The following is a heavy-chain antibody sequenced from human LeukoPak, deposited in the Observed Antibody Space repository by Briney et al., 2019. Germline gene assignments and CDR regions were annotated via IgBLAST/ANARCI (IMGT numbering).Heavy chain of an antibody. Sequence: GGSLRLSCAASGFTFSSYAMHWVRQAPGKGLEWVAVISYDGSNKYYADSVKGRFTISRDNSENTLYLQMDSLRPEDMALYYCARIPQGYKGYFDYWGQGTLVTVS. CDR3: ARIPQGYKGYFDY. J-gene: IGHJ4*02. CDR2: ISYDGSNK. D-gene: IGHD2-15*01. CDR1: GFTFSSYA. V-gene: IGHV3-30*04.